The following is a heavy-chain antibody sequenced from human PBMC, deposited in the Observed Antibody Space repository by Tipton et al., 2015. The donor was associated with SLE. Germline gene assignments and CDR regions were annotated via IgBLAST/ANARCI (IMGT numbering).Heavy chain of an antibody. J-gene: IGHJ4*02. CDR3: ASLDYGDSEDY. D-gene: IGHD4-17*01. V-gene: IGHV4-61*09. CDR1: GGSISSSSYY. CDR2: IYTSGST. Sequence: TLSLTCTVSGGSISSSSYYWGWIRQPAGKGLEWIGHIYTSGSTNYNPSLKSRVTISVDTSKNQFSLKLSSVTAADTAVYYCASLDYGDSEDYWGQGTLVTVSS.